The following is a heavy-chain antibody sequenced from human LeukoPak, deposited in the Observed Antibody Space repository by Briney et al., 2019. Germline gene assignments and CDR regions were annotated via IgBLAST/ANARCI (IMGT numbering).Heavy chain of an antibody. CDR2: INPNSGGT. CDR3: ARPTRVGPGSNWFDP. CDR1: GYTFTGYY. V-gene: IGHV1-2*02. Sequence: GASVKVSCKASGYTFTGYYMHWVRQAPGQGLEWMGWINPNSGGTNYAQKFQGRVTMTRDASISTAYMELSRLRSDDTAVYYCARPTRVGPGSNWFDPWGQEPWSPSPQ. J-gene: IGHJ5*02. D-gene: IGHD3-10*01.